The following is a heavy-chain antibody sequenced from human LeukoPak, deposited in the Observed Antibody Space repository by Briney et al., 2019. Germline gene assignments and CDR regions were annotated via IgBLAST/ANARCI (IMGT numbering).Heavy chain of an antibody. CDR2: INPSGGST. CDR1: GYTFTSYY. D-gene: IGHD4-17*01. V-gene: IGHV1-46*01. J-gene: IGHJ4*02. CDR3: ARARRNDYGDSADY. Sequence: ASVKVSCKASGYTFTSYYMHWVRQAPGQGLEWMGIINPSGGSTSYAQKFQGRVTMTEDTSTDTAYMELSSLRSEDTAVYYCARARRNDYGDSADYWGQGTQVTVSS.